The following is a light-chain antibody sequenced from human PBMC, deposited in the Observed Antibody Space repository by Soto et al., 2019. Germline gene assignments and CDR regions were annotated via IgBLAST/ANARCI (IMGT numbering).Light chain of an antibody. J-gene: IGKJ4*01. CDR1: QAVSTW. V-gene: IGKV1-12*01. Sequence: DIQMTQSPSFVSASVGDRVTITCRASQAVSTWLAWYQQKPGDAPKLLIYAASTLQSGVPSRFSGSGSGTDFTLNIRSLQPEDFATYYCQQSNSFPRTFGGGTKVEIK. CDR3: QQSNSFPRT. CDR2: AAS.